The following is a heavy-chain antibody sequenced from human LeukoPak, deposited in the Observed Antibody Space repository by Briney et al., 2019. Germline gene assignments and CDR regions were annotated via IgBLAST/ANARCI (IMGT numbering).Heavy chain of an antibody. CDR2: IYYSGST. V-gene: IGHV4-59*08. J-gene: IGHJ4*02. D-gene: IGHD3-16*02. CDR1: GGSISSYY. Sequence: SETLSHTCTVSGGSISSYYWSWIRQPPGKGLEWIGYIYYSGSTNYNPSLKSRVTISVDTSKNQFSLKLSSVTAADTAVYYCARPYRAGGYFDYWGQGTLVTVSS. CDR3: ARPYRAGGYFDY.